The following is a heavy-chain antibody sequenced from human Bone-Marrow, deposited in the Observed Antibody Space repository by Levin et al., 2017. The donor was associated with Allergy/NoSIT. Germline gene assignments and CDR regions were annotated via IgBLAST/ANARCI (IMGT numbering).Heavy chain of an antibody. CDR1: GFTFDDHG. V-gene: IGHV3-20*04. CDR2: INWNGGST. CDR3: ARVGYGSGSYYFGY. J-gene: IGHJ4*02. Sequence: GESLKISCAASGFTFDDHGMSWVRQAPGKGLEWVSGINWNGGSTGYADPVTFPFTISRDNAKNSLYLQMNSLRAEDTALYYCARVGYGSGSYYFGYWGQGTLVTVSS. D-gene: IGHD3-10*01.